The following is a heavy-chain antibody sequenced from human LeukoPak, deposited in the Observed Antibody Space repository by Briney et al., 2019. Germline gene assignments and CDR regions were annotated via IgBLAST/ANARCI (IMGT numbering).Heavy chain of an antibody. CDR2: ISAYNGNT. D-gene: IGHD6-19*01. Sequence: ASVKVSCKASGYTFTSYGTSWVRQAPGQGLKWMGWISAYNGNTNNAQKLQGRVTMTTDTSTSRAYMELRSLRSDDTAVYYCARREQWLVGDDYWGQGTLVTVSS. CDR1: GYTFTSYG. CDR3: ARREQWLVGDDY. J-gene: IGHJ4*02. V-gene: IGHV1-18*01.